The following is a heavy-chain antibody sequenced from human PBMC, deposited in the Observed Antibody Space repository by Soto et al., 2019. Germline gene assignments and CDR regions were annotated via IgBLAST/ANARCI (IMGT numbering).Heavy chain of an antibody. V-gene: IGHV3-74*03. D-gene: IGHD1-26*01. Sequence: GGSLRLSCAASGLTFSTHWMHWVRQAPGKGLVWVARIKGDGTSITYADSVKGRFTISRDNAKNTLDLQMNSLRAEDTAVYYCASIPPSAVGASSEVDYWGQGTLVTVSS. J-gene: IGHJ4*02. CDR3: ASIPPSAVGASSEVDY. CDR1: GLTFSTHW. CDR2: IKGDGTSI.